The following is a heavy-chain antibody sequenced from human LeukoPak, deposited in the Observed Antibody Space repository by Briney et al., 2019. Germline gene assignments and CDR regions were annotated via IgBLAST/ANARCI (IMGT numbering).Heavy chain of an antibody. CDR2: MNPNNGDR. Sequence: ASVKVSCKASGYTFTSYDINWVRQAPGQGPEWMGWMNPNNGDRAHPQKFQGRFTMTRNTSISTAYMELSSLRSDDTAVYYCARDPGYLQSDYWGQGTLVTVPS. D-gene: IGHD4-11*01. CDR3: ARDPGYLQSDY. J-gene: IGHJ4*02. V-gene: IGHV1-8*01. CDR1: GYTFTSYD.